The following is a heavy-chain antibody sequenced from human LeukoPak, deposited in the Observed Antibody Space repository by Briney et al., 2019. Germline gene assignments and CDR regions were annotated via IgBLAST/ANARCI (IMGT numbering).Heavy chain of an antibody. D-gene: IGHD3-22*01. CDR1: GYTFTSYD. CDR2: IIPIFGTA. V-gene: IGHV1-69*05. J-gene: IGHJ4*02. Sequence: GASVKVSCKASGYTFTSYDINWVRQATGQGLEWMGRIIPIFGTANYAQKFQGRVTITTDESTSTAYMELSSLRSEDTAVYYCAREGTYYYDSSGNLHYWGQGTLVTVSS. CDR3: AREGTYYYDSSGNLHY.